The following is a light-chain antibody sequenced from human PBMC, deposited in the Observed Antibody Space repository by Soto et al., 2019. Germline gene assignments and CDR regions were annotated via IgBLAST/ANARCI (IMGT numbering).Light chain of an antibody. CDR1: LHISSAY. V-gene: IGKV3-20*01. CDR3: QQTYKTPLT. Sequence: EILLTQSPGTLSLSPGERATLSCRASLHISSAYLAWYQQKPGLAPRLLIYGASRRATGIPDRFSGSGSGTDFILTISRLEPEDFAVYYCQQTYKTPLTFGQGTKVEIK. CDR2: GAS. J-gene: IGKJ1*01.